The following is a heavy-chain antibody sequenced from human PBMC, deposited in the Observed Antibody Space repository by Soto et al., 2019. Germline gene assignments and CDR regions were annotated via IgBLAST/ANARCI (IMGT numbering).Heavy chain of an antibody. V-gene: IGHV3-33*01. J-gene: IGHJ4*02. D-gene: IGHD6-13*01. CDR1: GFTFSRYG. Sequence: QVQLVESGGGVVQPGRSLRLSCAASGFTFSRYGMHWVRQAPGKGLEWVAVIWYDGSNKYYADSVKGRFTISRDNSKNTLYLQMNGLRAEDMAVYYCARDHGGVAAAGEYYFDYWGQGTLFTVSS. CDR2: IWYDGSNK. CDR3: ARDHGGVAAAGEYYFDY.